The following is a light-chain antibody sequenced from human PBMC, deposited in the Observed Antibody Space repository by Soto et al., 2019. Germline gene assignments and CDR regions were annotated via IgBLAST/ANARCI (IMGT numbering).Light chain of an antibody. J-gene: IGLJ1*01. CDR1: SSDVGGYNY. V-gene: IGLV2-14*01. CDR2: EVS. CDR3: CSYTSSSTYV. Sequence: QSALTQPASVSGSPGQSITISCTGTSSDVGGYNYVSWYQKHPGIAPKLMIYEVSNRPSGVSNRFSGSKSGNTASLTISGLQADDGADYYCCSYTSSSTYVFGTGT.